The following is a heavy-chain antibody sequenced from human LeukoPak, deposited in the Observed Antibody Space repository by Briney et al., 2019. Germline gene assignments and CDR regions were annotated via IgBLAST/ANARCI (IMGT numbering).Heavy chain of an antibody. V-gene: IGHV3-23*01. D-gene: IGHD3-22*01. Sequence: GGSLRLSCAASGFTFSSYGMTWVRQAPGKGLEWVSGISGSGDNTWYGDSVKGRFTISRDNSKKTVDLQMHSLRAEDTAVYYCAKGLRHCDYWGQGTLVTVSS. CDR3: AKGLRHCDY. CDR1: GFTFSSYG. CDR2: ISGSGDNT. J-gene: IGHJ4*02.